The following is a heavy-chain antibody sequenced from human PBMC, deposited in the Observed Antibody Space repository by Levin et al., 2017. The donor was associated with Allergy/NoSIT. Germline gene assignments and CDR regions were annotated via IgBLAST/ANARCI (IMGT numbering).Heavy chain of an antibody. D-gene: IGHD5-12*01. CDR2: ISAYNGNT. CDR1: GYTFTSYG. V-gene: IGHV1-18*01. Sequence: ASVKVSCKASGYTFTSYGISWVRQAPGQGLEWMGWISAYNGNTNYAQKLQGRVTMTTDTSTSTAYMELRSLRSDDTAVYYCARALSGYDWAYYYYGMDVWGQGTTVTVSS. J-gene: IGHJ6*02. CDR3: ARALSGYDWAYYYYGMDV.